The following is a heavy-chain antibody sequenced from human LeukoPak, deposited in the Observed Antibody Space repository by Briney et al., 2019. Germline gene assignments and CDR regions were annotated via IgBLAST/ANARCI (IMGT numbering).Heavy chain of an antibody. CDR2: IIPIFGTA. J-gene: IGHJ6*03. CDR1: EGTFSSYA. V-gene: IGHV1-69*06. Sequence: SVKVSCKASEGTFSSYAISWVRQAPGQGLEWRGGIIPIFGTANYTPKWQGRVTITADKSTSTAYMELSSLRSEDPAVYYCARGLRAAAGNGGSSYYSYMAVWGKGTTVTVSS. D-gene: IGHD6-13*01. CDR3: ARGLRAAAGNGGSSYYSYMAV.